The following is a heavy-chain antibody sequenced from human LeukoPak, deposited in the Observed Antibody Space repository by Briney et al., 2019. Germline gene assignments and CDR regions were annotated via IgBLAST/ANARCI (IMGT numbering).Heavy chain of an antibody. D-gene: IGHD3-22*01. CDR2: IYPGDSDT. CDR3: ARHREEAYYYDSSGYPDY. Sequence: GESLKISCKGSGYSFTSYWIGWVRQMPGKGLEWMGIIYPGDSDTRYSPSLQGQVTISADKSISTAYLQWSSLKASDTAMYYCARHREEAYYYDSSGYPDYWGQGTLVTVSS. CDR1: GYSFTSYW. V-gene: IGHV5-51*01. J-gene: IGHJ4*02.